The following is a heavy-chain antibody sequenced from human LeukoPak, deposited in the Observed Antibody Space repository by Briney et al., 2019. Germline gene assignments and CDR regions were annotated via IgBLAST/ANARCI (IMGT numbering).Heavy chain of an antibody. Sequence: GGSLRLSCAASGFTFSSYEMNWVRQAPGKGLEWVSYISSSGSTKYYADSVKGRFTISRDNAKNSLYLQMNSLRADDTAVYYCARDQTPFVWGQGTLVTVSS. CDR2: ISSSGSTK. CDR1: GFTFSSYE. V-gene: IGHV3-48*03. CDR3: ARDQTPFV. J-gene: IGHJ4*02.